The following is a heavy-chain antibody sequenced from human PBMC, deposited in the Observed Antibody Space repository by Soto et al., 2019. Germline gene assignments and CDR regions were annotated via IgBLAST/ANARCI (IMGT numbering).Heavy chain of an antibody. Sequence: EVQLVESGGGLVRPGGSLRLSCAVSGFTFSRYWMHWVRQAPGKGLVWVSRISSDGRDTIYADSVRGRFTISRDNAKNMLYMQMNSLTADDTAIYFCLRGWIPDQHLGYLQYCGQGTLVTVSS. V-gene: IGHV3-74*01. D-gene: IGHD6-13*01. J-gene: IGHJ4*02. CDR1: GFTFSRYW. CDR3: LRGWIPDQHLGYLQY. CDR2: ISSDGRDT.